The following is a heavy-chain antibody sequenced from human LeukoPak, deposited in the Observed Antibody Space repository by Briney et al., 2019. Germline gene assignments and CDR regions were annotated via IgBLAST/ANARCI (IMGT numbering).Heavy chain of an antibody. J-gene: IGHJ4*02. Sequence: GGSLRLSCAASGFTFNSYGMYWVRQAPGTGLEWVAVISYDGSNKYYADSVKGRFTISGDNSKNALYLQMNSLRAEDTAVYYCAKDLYDSSGYYFDFDYWGQGTLVTVSS. CDR3: AKDLYDSSGYYFDFDY. CDR2: ISYDGSNK. CDR1: GFTFNSYG. D-gene: IGHD3-22*01. V-gene: IGHV3-30*18.